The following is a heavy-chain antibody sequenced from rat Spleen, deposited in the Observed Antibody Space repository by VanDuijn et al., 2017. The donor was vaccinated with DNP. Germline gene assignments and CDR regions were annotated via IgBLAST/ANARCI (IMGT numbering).Heavy chain of an antibody. V-gene: IGHV5-25*01. J-gene: IGHJ2*01. D-gene: IGHD4-3*01. Sequence: EVQLVESGGGLVQPGRSMKLSCAASGFTFSDYNMAWVRQAPTKGLEWVTSISPSGGGTYYRDSVKGRFTISRDNANHTLYLQMDSLRSEDTATYYCERYNSGPLLDYWGQGVMVTVSS. CDR3: ERYNSGPLLDY. CDR2: ISPSGGGT. CDR1: GFTFSDYN.